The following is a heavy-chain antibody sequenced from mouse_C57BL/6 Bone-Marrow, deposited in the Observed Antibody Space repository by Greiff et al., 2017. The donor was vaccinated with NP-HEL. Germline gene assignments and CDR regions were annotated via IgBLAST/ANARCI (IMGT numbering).Heavy chain of an antibody. V-gene: IGHV1-54*01. Sequence: QVQLQQSGAELVRPGTSVKVSCKASGYAFTNYLIEWVKQRPGQGLEWIGVINPGSGGTNYNEKFKGKATLTADKSSSTAYMQLSSLTSEDSAAYFCARSGVYYYGRGYWGQGTLVTVSA. J-gene: IGHJ3*01. CDR1: GYAFTNYL. CDR3: ARSGVYYYGRGY. D-gene: IGHD1-1*01. CDR2: INPGSGGT.